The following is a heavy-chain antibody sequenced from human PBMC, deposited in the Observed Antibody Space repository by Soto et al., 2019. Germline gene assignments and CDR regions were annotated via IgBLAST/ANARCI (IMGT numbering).Heavy chain of an antibody. V-gene: IGHV3-9*01. CDR2: ISWNSGSI. J-gene: IGHJ6*02. Sequence: GGSLRLSCAASGFTFDDYAIHWVRQAPGKGLEWVSGISWNSGSIGYADSVKGRFTISRDNAKNSLYLQMNSLRAEDTALYYCAKDTRARGYYYYGMDVWGQGTTVTVSS. CDR3: AKDTRARGYYYYGMDV. D-gene: IGHD3-10*01. CDR1: GFTFDDYA.